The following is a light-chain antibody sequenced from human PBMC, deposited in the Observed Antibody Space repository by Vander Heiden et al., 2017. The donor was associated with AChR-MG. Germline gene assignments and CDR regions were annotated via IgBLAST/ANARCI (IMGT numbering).Light chain of an antibody. Sequence: EPVMTQSPATLSVSPGERATLSCRASQSVSSNLAWYQQKPGQAPRPLIYGASTRATGIPARFSGSGSGTEFTLTISSLQSEDFAVYYCQQYNNWPPGTFGQGTKVEIK. J-gene: IGKJ1*01. V-gene: IGKV3-15*01. CDR1: QSVSSN. CDR2: GAS. CDR3: QQYNNWPPGT.